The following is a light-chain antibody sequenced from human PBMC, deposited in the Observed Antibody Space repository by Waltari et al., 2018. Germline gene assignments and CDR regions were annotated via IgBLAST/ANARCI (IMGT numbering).Light chain of an antibody. CDR1: QSISKY. Sequence: VLTQSPGTLSLSPGERATLSCRASQSISKYLVWYQQRPGHAPRLLIYAGSTRAAGIPDRFRGSGYGTDFTLTISRLEPEDFAMYYCQNHERLPATFGQGTKVEFK. CDR2: AGS. CDR3: QNHERLPAT. V-gene: IGKV3-20*01. J-gene: IGKJ1*01.